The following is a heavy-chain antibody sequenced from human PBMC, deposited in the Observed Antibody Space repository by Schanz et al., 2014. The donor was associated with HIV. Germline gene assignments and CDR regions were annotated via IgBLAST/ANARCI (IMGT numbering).Heavy chain of an antibody. V-gene: IGHV3-74*01. CDR1: GFTFSSYW. CDR3: AKDLGGFSAYEAYTSGRGY. Sequence: EVHLVESGGGMVQPGGSLRLSCAASGFTFSSYWMHWVRQAPGKGLVWVSRINSDGSSTSYADSVKGRFTVSRDNSKNTLYLQMNSLRAEDTAVYYCAKDLGGFSAYEAYTSGRGYWGQGTLVIVSS. CDR2: INSDGSST. J-gene: IGHJ4*02. D-gene: IGHD5-12*01.